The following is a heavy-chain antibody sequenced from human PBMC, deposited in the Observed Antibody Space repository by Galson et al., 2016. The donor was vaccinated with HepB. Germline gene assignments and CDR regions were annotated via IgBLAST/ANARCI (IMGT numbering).Heavy chain of an antibody. Sequence: SVKVSCKASGYTFTNYAMNWVRQAPGQGLEWLGWINTNTGKTTYGQGFTGRIEFSFDTSGTTAYSQLNRLEADDTAVYYCARSRRIFGYYFDFWGQGTLVAVSS. V-gene: IGHV7-4-1*02. CDR1: GYTFTNYA. CDR2: INTNTGKT. D-gene: IGHD2/OR15-2a*01. J-gene: IGHJ4*02. CDR3: ARSRRIFGYYFDF.